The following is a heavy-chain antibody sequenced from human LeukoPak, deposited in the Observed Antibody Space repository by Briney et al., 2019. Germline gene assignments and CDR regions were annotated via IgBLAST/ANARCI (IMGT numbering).Heavy chain of an antibody. CDR3: ARDRGYSYGHTNYYYGMDV. Sequence: SETLSLTCAVSGGSISSGGYSWSWIRQPPGKGLEWIGYIYHSGSTYYNPSLKSRVTISVDRSKNQFSLKLSSVTAADTAVYYCARDRGYSYGHTNYYYGMDVWGQGTTVTVSS. CDR2: IYHSGST. J-gene: IGHJ6*02. V-gene: IGHV4-30-2*01. CDR1: GGSISSGGYS. D-gene: IGHD5-18*01.